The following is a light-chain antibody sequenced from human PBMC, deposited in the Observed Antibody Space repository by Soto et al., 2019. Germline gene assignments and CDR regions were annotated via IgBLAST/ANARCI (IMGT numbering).Light chain of an antibody. CDR2: KAS. V-gene: IGKV1-5*03. CDR1: QSISSW. J-gene: IGKJ1*01. CDR3: QQYNSHWT. Sequence: DLPRTQSPSTLSASVGDRVTITCRASQSISSWLAWYQPKPGKAPNLLIYKASSLESGVPSRFSGSGSGTEFTLTIRSLKPDDFATYYCQQYNSHWTFGQVTKVDIK.